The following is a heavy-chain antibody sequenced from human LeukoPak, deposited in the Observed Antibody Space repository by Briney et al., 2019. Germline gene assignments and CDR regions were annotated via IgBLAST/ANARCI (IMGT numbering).Heavy chain of an antibody. CDR2: MNPNSGNT. V-gene: IGHV1-8*03. CDR1: GYTFTSYD. CDR3: ARGQGYYDYAWGSYRSSPFDY. D-gene: IGHD3-16*02. Sequence: ASVKVSCKASGYTFTSYDINWVRQATGQGLEWMGWMNPNSGNTGYAQKFQGRVTITRNTSISTAYMELSSLRSEDTAVYYCARGQGYYDYAWGSYRSSPFDYWGQGTLVTVSS. J-gene: IGHJ4*02.